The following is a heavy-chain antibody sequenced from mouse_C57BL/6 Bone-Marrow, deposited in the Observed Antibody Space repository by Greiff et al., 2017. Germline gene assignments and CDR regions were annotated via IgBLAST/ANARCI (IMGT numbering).Heavy chain of an antibody. CDR3: ARSSSPYYYAMDY. V-gene: IGHV1-26*01. CDR1: GYTFTDYY. CDR2: INPNNGGT. Sequence: EVQLQQSGPELVKPGASVKISCKASGYTFTDYYMNWVKQSHGKSLEWIGDINPNNGGTSYNQKFKGKATLTVDKSSSTAYMELRSLTSEDSAVYYCARSSSPYYYAMDYWGQGTSVTVSS. D-gene: IGHD1-1*01. J-gene: IGHJ4*01.